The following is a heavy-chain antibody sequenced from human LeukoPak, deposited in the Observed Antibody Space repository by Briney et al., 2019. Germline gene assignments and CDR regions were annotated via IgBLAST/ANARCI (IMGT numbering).Heavy chain of an antibody. D-gene: IGHD3-10*01. Sequence: ASVKVSCKASGYTFTSYYMHWVRQAPGQGLEWMGIINPSGGSTSYAQKFQGRVTMTRDMSTSTVYMELSSLRSEDTAVYYCARNGDTMVRGAYYRLYYYMDVWGKGTTVTISS. CDR1: GYTFTSYY. CDR3: ARNGDTMVRGAYYRLYYYMDV. J-gene: IGHJ6*03. CDR2: INPSGGST. V-gene: IGHV1-46*01.